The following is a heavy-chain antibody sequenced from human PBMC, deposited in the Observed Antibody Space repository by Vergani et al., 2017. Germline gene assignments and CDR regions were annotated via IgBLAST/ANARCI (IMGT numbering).Heavy chain of an antibody. J-gene: IGHJ5*02. Sequence: QVQLQQWGAGLLKPSETLSLTCAVYGGSFSGYYWSWIRQPPGKGLEWIGEINHSGSTNYNPSLKSRVTISVDTSKNQFSLKLSSVTAADTAVYYCARDKAMGQLGWFDPWGQGTLVTVSS. V-gene: IGHV4-34*01. CDR3: ARDKAMGQLGWFDP. D-gene: IGHD5-18*01. CDR2: INHSGST. CDR1: GGSFSGYY.